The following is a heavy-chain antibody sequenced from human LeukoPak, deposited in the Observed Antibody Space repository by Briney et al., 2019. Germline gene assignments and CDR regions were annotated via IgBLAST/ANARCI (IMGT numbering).Heavy chain of an antibody. CDR1: GGSISSYY. CDR3: AVSSSWYGGGFDY. D-gene: IGHD6-13*01. V-gene: IGHV4-59*12. Sequence: SETLSLTCTVSGGSISSYYWSWIRQPPGKGLEWIGYIYYSGSTNYNPSLKSRVTISVDTSKNQFSLKLSSVTAADTAVYYCAVSSSWYGGGFDYWGQGTLVTVSS. J-gene: IGHJ4*02. CDR2: IYYSGST.